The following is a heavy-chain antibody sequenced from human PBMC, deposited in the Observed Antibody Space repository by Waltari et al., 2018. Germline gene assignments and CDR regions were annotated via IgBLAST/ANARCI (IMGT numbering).Heavy chain of an antibody. D-gene: IGHD2-15*01. CDR1: GGYFSGYY. Sequence: QEQLQQWGAGLFKPSETLFLTCAVYGGYFSGYYWSWIRQPPGNGLEWIGEINHSGSTNYNPSIKSRVTISVDTSKNKFSLKLSAVTAADTAVYDCAREEVYCSGGSCYSLYGWFDTWGQGTLVTVSS. J-gene: IGHJ5*02. CDR2: INHSGST. CDR3: AREEVYCSGGSCYSLYGWFDT. V-gene: IGHV4-34*01.